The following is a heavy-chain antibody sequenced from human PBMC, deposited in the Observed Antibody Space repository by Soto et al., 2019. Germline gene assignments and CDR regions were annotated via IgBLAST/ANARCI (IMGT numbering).Heavy chain of an antibody. CDR2: MSGRGGTT. J-gene: IGHJ6*03. CDR1: GFTFSNYA. D-gene: IGHD6-6*01. V-gene: IGHV3-23*01. CDR3: AKDTSASILYYYMDV. Sequence: GGSLRLSCAASGFTFSNYAMNWVRQAPGKGLEWVSGMSGRGGTTYYADSVKGRFSISGDISKNTLYLQMNSLRAEDTAVYYCAKDTSASILYYYMDVWGKGTTVTVSS.